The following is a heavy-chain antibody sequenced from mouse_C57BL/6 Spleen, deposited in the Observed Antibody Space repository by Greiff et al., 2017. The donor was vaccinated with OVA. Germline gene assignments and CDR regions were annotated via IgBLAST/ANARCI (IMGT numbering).Heavy chain of an antibody. CDR3: LKDAMDY. Sequence: EVMLLESGGGLVKPGGSLKLSCAASGFTFSDYGMHWVRQAPEKGLEWVAYISSGSSTIYYADTVKGRLTISRDNAKNTLFLQMTSRRSEDTARYYCLKDAMDYWGQGTSVTVSS. CDR2: ISSGSSTI. V-gene: IGHV5-17*01. CDR1: GFTFSDYG. J-gene: IGHJ4*01.